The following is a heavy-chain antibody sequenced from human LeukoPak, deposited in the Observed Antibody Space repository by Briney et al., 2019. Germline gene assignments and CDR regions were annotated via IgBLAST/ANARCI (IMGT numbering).Heavy chain of an antibody. D-gene: IGHD4-17*01. V-gene: IGHV4-39*07. CDR3: ARVSVTTETDWFDP. Sequence: SEALSLTCTVSGGSISSSSYYWGWIRQPPGDGLEWIGSIYYSGSTYYNPSLKGRVTISVDTSKNQFSLKLSSVTAADTAVYYCARVSVTTETDWFDPWGQGTLVTVSS. CDR1: GGSISSSSYY. CDR2: IYYSGST. J-gene: IGHJ5*02.